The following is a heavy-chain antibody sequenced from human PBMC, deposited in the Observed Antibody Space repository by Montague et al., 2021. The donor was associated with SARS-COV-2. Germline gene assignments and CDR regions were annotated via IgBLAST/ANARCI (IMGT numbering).Heavy chain of an antibody. CDR3: AREAVGVKTNWLDT. J-gene: IGHJ5*02. CDR1: GVSISSNNYY. D-gene: IGHD3-10*01. V-gene: IGHV4-61*03. Sequence: SETLSLTCSVSGVSISSNNYYWTWIRRPPGKGLEWIGYIYFNGNTIYNPSLKGRVTTSIDTSKNHFSLRLTSVTPADTAVYYCAREAVGVKTNWLDTWGQGTLVTVSS. CDR2: IYFNGNT.